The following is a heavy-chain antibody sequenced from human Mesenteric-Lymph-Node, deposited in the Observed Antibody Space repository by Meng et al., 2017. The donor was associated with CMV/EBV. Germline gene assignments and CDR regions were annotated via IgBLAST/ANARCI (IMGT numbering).Heavy chain of an antibody. CDR3: AKDPEGY. CDR1: GFNFLEYA. J-gene: IGHJ4*02. Sequence: EVELLEPGGCLAQPGGSLRVSCAVSGFNFLEYAMTWGRQAPGKGLEWVSTISASGGSRYYADSVQGRFSVSRDNYKNTLYLQMNSLRAEDTAVYYCAKDPEGYWGQGTLVTVSS. V-gene: IGHV3-23*01. CDR2: ISASGGSR.